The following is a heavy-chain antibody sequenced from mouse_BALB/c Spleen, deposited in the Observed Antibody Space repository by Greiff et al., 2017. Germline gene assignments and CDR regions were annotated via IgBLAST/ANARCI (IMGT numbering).Heavy chain of an antibody. CDR1: GYTFTSYW. Sequence: VHLVESGAELAKPGASVKMSCKASGYTFTSYWMHWVKQRPGQGLEWIGYINPSTGYTEYNQKFKDKATLTADKSSSTAYMQLSSLTSEDSAVYYCARGGYAMDYWGQGTSVTVSS. J-gene: IGHJ4*01. CDR2: INPSTGYT. V-gene: IGHV1-7*01. CDR3: ARGGYAMDY.